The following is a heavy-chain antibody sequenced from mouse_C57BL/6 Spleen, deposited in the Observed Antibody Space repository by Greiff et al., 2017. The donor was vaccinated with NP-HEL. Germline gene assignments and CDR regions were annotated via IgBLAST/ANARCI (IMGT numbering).Heavy chain of an antibody. CDR2: IDPSDSYT. V-gene: IGHV1-50*01. J-gene: IGHJ2*01. Sequence: QVQLQQPGAELVKPGASVKLSCTASGYTFTSYWMQWVKQRPGQGLEWIGEIDPSDSYTNYNQKFKGKATLTVDTSSSTAYMQLSSLTSEDSAVYYCARRPSDYWGQGTTLTVSS. CDR1: GYTFTSYW. CDR3: ARRPSDY.